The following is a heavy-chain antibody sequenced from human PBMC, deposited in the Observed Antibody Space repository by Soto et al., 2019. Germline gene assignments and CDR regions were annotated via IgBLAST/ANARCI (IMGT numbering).Heavy chain of an antibody. CDR2: IWYDGSNK. CDR3: ARVLGGAPFFYYYYGMDV. CDR1: GFTFSSYG. J-gene: IGHJ6*02. D-gene: IGHD3-3*01. Sequence: QVQLVESGGGVVQPGRSLRLSCAASGFTFSSYGMHWVRQAPGKGLEWVAVIWYDGSNKYYADSVKGRFTISRDNSKNTLYLQMNSLRAEDTAVYYCARVLGGAPFFYYYYGMDVWGQGTTVTVSS. V-gene: IGHV3-33*01.